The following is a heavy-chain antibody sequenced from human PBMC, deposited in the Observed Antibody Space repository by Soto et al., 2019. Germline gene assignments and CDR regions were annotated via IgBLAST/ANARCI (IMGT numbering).Heavy chain of an antibody. CDR1: GFTFSSYW. CDR2: INTGGSGT. J-gene: IGHJ1*01. V-gene: IGHV3-74*01. Sequence: EVQLVESGGGLVQPGGSLRLSCAASGFTFSSYWMHWVRQAPGKGLVWVSRINTGGSGTSYADSVTGRFTISRDNDKNTLYLQMGRLRAEDTAVYYCAVGCGDPHSVQYFQHWGQGTLVTVSS. D-gene: IGHD3-10*01. CDR3: AVGCGDPHSVQYFQH.